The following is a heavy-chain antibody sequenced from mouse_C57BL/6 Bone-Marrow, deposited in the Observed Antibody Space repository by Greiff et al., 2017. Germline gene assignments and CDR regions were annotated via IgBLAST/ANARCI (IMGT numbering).Heavy chain of an antibody. CDR3: ARSHYYGTPFDY. D-gene: IGHD1-1*01. V-gene: IGHV7-3*01. CDR1: GFTFTDYY. CDR2: IRNKANGYTT. J-gene: IGHJ2*01. Sequence: EVNVVESGGGLVQPGGSLSLSCAASGFTFTDYYMSWVRQPPGKALEWLGFIRNKANGYTTEYSASVKGRFTISRDNSQSILYLQMNALRAEDSATYYCARSHYYGTPFDYWGQGTTLTVSS.